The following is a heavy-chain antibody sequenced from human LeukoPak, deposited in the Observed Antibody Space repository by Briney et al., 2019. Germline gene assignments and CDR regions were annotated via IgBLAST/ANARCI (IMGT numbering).Heavy chain of an antibody. CDR1: GFTFSSYG. D-gene: IGHD2-2*01. CDR2: IRYDGSNK. J-gene: IGHJ4*02. CDR3: AKDASLGMGGYYFDY. V-gene: IGHV3-30*02. Sequence: GGSLRLSCAASGFTFSSYGMHWVRQAPGKGLEWVAFIRYDGSNKYYADSVKGRFTLSRDNSKNTLYLQMNSLRAEDTAVYYCAKDASLGMGGYYFDYWGQGTLVTVSS.